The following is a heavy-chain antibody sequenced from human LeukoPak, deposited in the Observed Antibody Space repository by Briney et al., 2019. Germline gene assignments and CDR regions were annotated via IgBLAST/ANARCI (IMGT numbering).Heavy chain of an antibody. Sequence: SETLSLTCIISGGSISSISYYWGWIRQPPGKGLEWIGSIYYSGSTYYNPSLKSRVTISVDTSKNQFSLKLSSVTAADTAVYYCARITYYYDSSGYLSHYYYGMDVWGQGTTVTVSS. J-gene: IGHJ6*02. V-gene: IGHV4-39*01. CDR1: GGSISSISYY. CDR2: IYYSGST. D-gene: IGHD3-22*01. CDR3: ARITYYYDSSGYLSHYYYGMDV.